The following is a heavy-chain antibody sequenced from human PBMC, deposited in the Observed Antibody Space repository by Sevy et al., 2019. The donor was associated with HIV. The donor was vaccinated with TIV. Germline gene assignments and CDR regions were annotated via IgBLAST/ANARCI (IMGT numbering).Heavy chain of an antibody. CDR2: ISGSGGTT. CDR3: AKVLARGVAVAGSAWDMDV. CDR1: GFTFSNYA. J-gene: IGHJ6*02. D-gene: IGHD6-19*01. Sequence: GGSLRLSCAASGFTFSNYAMNWVRQAPGKGLEWVSSISGSGGTTYYADSVEGRFTMSRDKSKNTLYLQMHSLRVEETAVYYCAKVLARGVAVAGSAWDMDVWGQGTTVTVSS. V-gene: IGHV3-23*01.